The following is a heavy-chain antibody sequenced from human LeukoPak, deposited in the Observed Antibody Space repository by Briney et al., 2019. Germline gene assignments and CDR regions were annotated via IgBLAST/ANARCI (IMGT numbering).Heavy chain of an antibody. Sequence: GASVKVSCKVSGYTLTQLSIHWVRQAPGKGLEWMGGFDPEDCETIYAQQFQGGLIMTEDTSTDAAYMEVSSLTTEDTAVYYCATEANGYFLYWGQGTLVTVSS. V-gene: IGHV1-24*01. CDR3: ATEANGYFLY. CDR1: GYTLTQLS. CDR2: FDPEDCET. D-gene: IGHD3-22*01. J-gene: IGHJ4*02.